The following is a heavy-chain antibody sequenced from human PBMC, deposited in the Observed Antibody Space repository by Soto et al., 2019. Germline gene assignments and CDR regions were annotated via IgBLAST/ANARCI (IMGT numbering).Heavy chain of an antibody. J-gene: IGHJ5*02. V-gene: IGHV4-59*01. Sequence: SETLSLTCAVSGGSMGIYDCGLLRKHAFKGLEWIGYIYYIGSTNYNPSLKSRVTMSVDTSRNQLSLNLTSVTAADTAVYYCARGYSPALGAPWARVNWFDPWGQGTLVTVSS. D-gene: IGHD1-26*01. CDR1: GGSMGIYD. CDR2: IYYIGST. CDR3: ARGYSPALGAPWARVNWFDP.